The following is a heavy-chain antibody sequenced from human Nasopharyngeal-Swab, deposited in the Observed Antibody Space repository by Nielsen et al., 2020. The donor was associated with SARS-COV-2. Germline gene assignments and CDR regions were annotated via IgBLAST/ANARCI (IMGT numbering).Heavy chain of an antibody. D-gene: IGHD6-19*01. Sequence: GESLKISCAASGFTFSSYAMHWVRQAPGKGLEWVAVISYDGSNKYYADSVKGRLTISRDNSKNTLYLQMNSLRAEDTAVYYCARDEGGGWRPWGQGTLVTVSS. J-gene: IGHJ4*02. CDR1: GFTFSSYA. CDR2: ISYDGSNK. V-gene: IGHV3-30-3*01. CDR3: ARDEGGGWRP.